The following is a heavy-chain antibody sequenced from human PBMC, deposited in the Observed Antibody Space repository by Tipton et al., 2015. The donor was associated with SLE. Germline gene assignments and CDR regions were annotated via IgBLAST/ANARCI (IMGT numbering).Heavy chain of an antibody. Sequence: TLALTCTVSGASISSHYWNWIRKTPGKGLEWIGYIYYSRHTNYNPSLESRGTISIDTSKNQFSLTLTSVTAADTAVYYCARRRRAVAGTAGGPFDYWGQGTLVTVSS. J-gene: IGHJ4*02. V-gene: IGHV4-59*08. CDR1: GASISSHY. CDR2: IYYSRHT. D-gene: IGHD6-19*01. CDR3: ARRRRAVAGTAGGPFDY.